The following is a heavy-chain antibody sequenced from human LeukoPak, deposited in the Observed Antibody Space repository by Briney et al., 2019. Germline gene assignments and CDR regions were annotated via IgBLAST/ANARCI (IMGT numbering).Heavy chain of an antibody. Sequence: KPSETLSLTCVVSGGSISSGGYSWSWIRQPPGKGLEWIGYIYHSGSTYYNPSLKSRVTISVDRSKNQFSLKLSSVTAADTAVYYCARAGFSAGSYSVDYWGQGTLVTVSS. CDR2: IYHSGST. CDR1: GGSISSGGYS. D-gene: IGHD3-10*01. V-gene: IGHV4-30-2*01. J-gene: IGHJ4*02. CDR3: ARAGFSAGSYSVDY.